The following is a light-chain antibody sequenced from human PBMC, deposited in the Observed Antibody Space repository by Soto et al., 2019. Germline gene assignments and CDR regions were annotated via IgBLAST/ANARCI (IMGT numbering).Light chain of an antibody. CDR2: GGS. CDR1: QSVSSSS. J-gene: IGKJ1*01. CDR3: QQYGSSPPWT. V-gene: IGKV3-20*01. Sequence: VLTQSPGTLSLSPGERATLSCRASQSVSSSSLAWYQQRPGQAPRHLIYGGSSRATGIPDRSSGSGSGTDLTLTISRLEPEDFAVYYCQQYGSSPPWTFGQGTKVDIK.